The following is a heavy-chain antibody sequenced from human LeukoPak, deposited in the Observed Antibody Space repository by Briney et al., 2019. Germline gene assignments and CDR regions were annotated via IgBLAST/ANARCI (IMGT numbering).Heavy chain of an antibody. CDR1: GFTFSSYE. CDR3: AKDSSSSFHYYYYYMDV. J-gene: IGHJ6*03. D-gene: IGHD6-6*01. Sequence: PGGSLRLSCAASGFTFSSYEMNWVRQAPGKGLEWVSYISSSGSTIYYADSLKGRFTISRDNAKNSLYLQMNSLRAEDTAVYYCAKDSSSSFHYYYYYMDVWGKGTTVTVSS. CDR2: ISSSGSTI. V-gene: IGHV3-48*03.